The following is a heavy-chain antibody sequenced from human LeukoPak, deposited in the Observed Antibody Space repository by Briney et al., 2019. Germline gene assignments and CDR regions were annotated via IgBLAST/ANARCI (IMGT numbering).Heavy chain of an antibody. CDR3: ARLGIRQSVLDYYDSSGYLAPDDY. Sequence: ASAKVSSKASGYTFTSYGISWVRQAPGQGLEWMGWISAYTGHTNYAQKLQGRVTMTTDTSTSPASLEVRSLRTDDTAVYYCARLGIRQSVLDYYDSSGYLAPDDYWGQGTLVTVSS. V-gene: IGHV1-18*01. D-gene: IGHD3-22*01. CDR1: GYTFTSYG. J-gene: IGHJ4*02. CDR2: ISAYTGHT.